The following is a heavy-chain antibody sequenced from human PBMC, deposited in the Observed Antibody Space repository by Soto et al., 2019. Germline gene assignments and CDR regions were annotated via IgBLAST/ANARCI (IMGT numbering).Heavy chain of an antibody. CDR2: IYYRSKWFH. CDR3: VRDQQWLLPVPLNFDY. J-gene: IGHJ4*02. Sequence: SQTLSLTCVISGDSVSSNGACWNWIRQSPSRGLQWLGRIYYRSKWFHDYAASVESRMAINPDTSRNQFSLQLNYVTPEDTAVYYCVRDQQWLLPVPLNFDYWGQGTVVTVSS. D-gene: IGHD6-19*01. CDR1: GDSVSSNGAC. V-gene: IGHV6-1*01.